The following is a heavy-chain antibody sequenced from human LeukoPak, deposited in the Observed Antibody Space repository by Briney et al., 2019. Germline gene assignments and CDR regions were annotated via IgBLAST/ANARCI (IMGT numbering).Heavy chain of an antibody. D-gene: IGHD2-15*01. CDR2: IIPIFGTA. Sequence: GASVKVSCKASGGTFSSYAISWVRPAPGQGLEWMGGIIPIFGTANYAQKFQGRVTITADESTSTAYMELSSLRSEDTAVYYCAREVEEYCSGGSCYGAHYWGQGTLVTVSS. V-gene: IGHV1-69*13. J-gene: IGHJ4*02. CDR3: AREVEEYCSGGSCYGAHY. CDR1: GGTFSSYA.